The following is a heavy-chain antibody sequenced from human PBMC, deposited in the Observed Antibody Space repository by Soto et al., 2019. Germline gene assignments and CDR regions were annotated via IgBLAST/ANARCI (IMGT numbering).Heavy chain of an antibody. CDR1: GGSISSYY. J-gene: IGHJ6*03. V-gene: IGHV4-59*01. Sequence: SETLSLTCTVSGGSISSYYWSWIRQPPGKGLEWIGYIYYSGSTNYNPSLKSRVTISVDTSKNQFSLKLSSVTAADTAVYYCARTGYGSGSYLSSQYYYYYYMDVWGKGTTVTAP. CDR3: ARTGYGSGSYLSSQYYYYYYMDV. D-gene: IGHD3-10*01. CDR2: IYYSGST.